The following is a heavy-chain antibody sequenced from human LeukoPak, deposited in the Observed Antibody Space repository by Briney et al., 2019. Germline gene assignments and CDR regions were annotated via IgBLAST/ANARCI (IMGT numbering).Heavy chain of an antibody. CDR3: ARLSDYGSGSGELSGFDY. J-gene: IGHJ4*02. CDR2: ISSIGTI. D-gene: IGHD3-10*01. Sequence: GGSLRLSCAASGFTFSDYYMSWIRQAPGKGLEWVSYISSIGTIYYADSVKGRFTISRDNAKNSLYLQMNSLRAEDTAVYYCARLSDYGSGSGELSGFDYWGQGTLVTVSS. V-gene: IGHV3-11*01. CDR1: GFTFSDYY.